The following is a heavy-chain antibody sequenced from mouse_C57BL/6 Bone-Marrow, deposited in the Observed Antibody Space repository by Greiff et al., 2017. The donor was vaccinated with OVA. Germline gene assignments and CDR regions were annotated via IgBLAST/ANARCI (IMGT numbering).Heavy chain of an antibody. CDR2: ISDGGSYT. V-gene: IGHV5-4*01. Sequence: EVHLVESGGGLVKPGGSLKLSCAASGFTFSSYAMSWVRQTPEKRLEWVATISDGGSYTYYPDNVKGRFTISRDNAKNNLYLQMSHLKSEDTAMYYCARGDGYPWFAYWGQGTLVTVSA. J-gene: IGHJ3*01. CDR3: ARGDGYPWFAY. D-gene: IGHD2-3*01. CDR1: GFTFSSYA.